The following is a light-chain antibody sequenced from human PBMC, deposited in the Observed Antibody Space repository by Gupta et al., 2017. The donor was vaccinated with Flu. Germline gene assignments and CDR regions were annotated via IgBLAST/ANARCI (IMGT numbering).Light chain of an antibody. Sequence: QSVLTQPPSASGTPGERVTISCSGSRSNIGVNSVNWYQQLPGASPKLLIFSSDQRPSGAPDPFSGSKSGTSAFLAISGLQAEDEADYYCAAWDDSLNVYLFGTGTKVTVL. CDR2: SSD. J-gene: IGLJ1*01. CDR3: AAWDDSLNVYL. V-gene: IGLV1-44*01. CDR1: RSNIGVNS.